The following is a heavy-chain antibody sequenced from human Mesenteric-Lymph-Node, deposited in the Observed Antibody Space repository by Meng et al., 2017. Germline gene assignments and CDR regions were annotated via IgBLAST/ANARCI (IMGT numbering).Heavy chain of an antibody. CDR1: GGSSRSSQW. CDR3: ASRGYDFWSGYSIYYFDY. CDR2: IYHSGST. D-gene: IGHD3-3*01. V-gene: IGHV4-4*02. Sequence: GPGLAKPSGTLALTCVVSGGSSRSSQWWTWVRQPPGKGLEWIGEIYHSGSTNYNPSLKSRVTISVDKSKNQFSLKLSSVTAADTAVYYCASRGYDFWSGYSIYYFDYWGQGTLVTVSS. J-gene: IGHJ4*02.